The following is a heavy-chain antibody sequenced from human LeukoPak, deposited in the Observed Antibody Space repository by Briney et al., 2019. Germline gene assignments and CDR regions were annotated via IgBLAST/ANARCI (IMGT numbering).Heavy chain of an antibody. V-gene: IGHV1-2*06. Sequence: ASVKVSCKASGYTFTGTGFYIHWVRQAPGQGLEWMGRVNPNSGATTYAQNFRGRVTLTRDTSTATSYMELTGLQSGDTAIYFCARLRGSGAYTFYYSPFEYWGQGTLVTVSS. CDR2: VNPNSGAT. CDR3: ARLRGSGAYTFYYSPFEY. J-gene: IGHJ4*01. D-gene: IGHD4-17*01. CDR1: GYTFTGTGFY.